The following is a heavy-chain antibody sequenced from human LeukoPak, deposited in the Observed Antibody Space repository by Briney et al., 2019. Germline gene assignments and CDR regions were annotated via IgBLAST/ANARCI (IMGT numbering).Heavy chain of an antibody. J-gene: IGHJ4*02. V-gene: IGHV1-2*04. CDR2: INPNSGGT. Sequence: ASVKVSCKASGYTFTGYYMHWVRQAPGQGLEGMGWINPNSGGTNYAQKFQGWVTMTRDTSISTAYMELSRLRSDDTAVYYCARDDLAVAGTDYWGQGTLVTVSS. D-gene: IGHD6-19*01. CDR3: ARDDLAVAGTDY. CDR1: GYTFTGYY.